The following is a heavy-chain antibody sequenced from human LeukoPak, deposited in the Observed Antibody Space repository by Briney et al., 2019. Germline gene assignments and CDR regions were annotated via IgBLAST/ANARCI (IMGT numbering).Heavy chain of an antibody. D-gene: IGHD6-13*01. CDR2: IKQDGSVK. Sequence: GGSLRLSCAASGFTFSNYWMSWVRQAPGKGLEWVANIKQDGSVKYYVDSLKGRFTISRDNAKNSLYLQMNSLRAEDTAVYFCARIGYSSSSFDYWGQGTLVTVSS. J-gene: IGHJ4*02. V-gene: IGHV3-7*01. CDR1: GFTFSNYW. CDR3: ARIGYSSSSFDY.